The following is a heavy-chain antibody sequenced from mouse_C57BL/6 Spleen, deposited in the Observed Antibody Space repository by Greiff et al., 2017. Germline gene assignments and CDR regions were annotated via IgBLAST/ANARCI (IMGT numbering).Heavy chain of an antibody. Sequence: VQLQESGAELARPGASVKLSCKASGYTFTSYGISWVKQRTGQGLEWIGEIYPRSGNTYYNEKFKGKATLPADKSSSTAYMELRSLTSEDSAVYFCARGERGNWDGDCWGQGTTLTVSS. CDR1: GYTFTSYG. V-gene: IGHV1-81*01. D-gene: IGHD4-1*01. J-gene: IGHJ2*01. CDR2: IYPRSGNT. CDR3: ARGERGNWDGDC.